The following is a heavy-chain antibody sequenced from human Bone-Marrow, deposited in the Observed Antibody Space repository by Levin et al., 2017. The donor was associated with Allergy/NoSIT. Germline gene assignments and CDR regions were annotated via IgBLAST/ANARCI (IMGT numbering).Heavy chain of an antibody. CDR2: ISSSSSYI. Sequence: GGSLRLSCAASGFTFSSYSMNWVRQAPGKGLEWVSSISSSSSYIYYADSVKGRFTISRDNAKNSLYLQMNSLRAEDTAVYYCARVFLGGYCSGGSCYSGGGFDYWGQGTLVTVSS. CDR1: GFTFSSYS. D-gene: IGHD2-15*01. CDR3: ARVFLGGYCSGGSCYSGGGFDY. V-gene: IGHV3-21*01. J-gene: IGHJ4*02.